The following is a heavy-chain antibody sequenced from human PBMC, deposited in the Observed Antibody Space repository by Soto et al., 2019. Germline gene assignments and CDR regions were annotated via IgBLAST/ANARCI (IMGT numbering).Heavy chain of an antibody. Sequence: SETLSLTCTVSGGSISTYYWSWIRQPPGKGLEWIGYIYYSGSTNYDPSLKSRVTISVDTSKNQFSLKLSSVTAADTAVYYCAREPVAGNGGWFDPWGQGTLVTVSS. V-gene: IGHV4-59*01. CDR3: AREPVAGNGGWFDP. D-gene: IGHD6-19*01. CDR2: IYYSGST. J-gene: IGHJ5*02. CDR1: GGSISTYY.